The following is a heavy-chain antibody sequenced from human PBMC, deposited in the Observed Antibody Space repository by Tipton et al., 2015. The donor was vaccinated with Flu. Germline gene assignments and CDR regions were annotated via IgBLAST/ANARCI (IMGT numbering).Heavy chain of an antibody. D-gene: IGHD3-3*01. CDR1: GFIVSSDY. J-gene: IGHJ4*02. CDR3: AMVGDAFWSGHYSH. V-gene: IGHV3-53*01. CDR2: IYTSDST. Sequence: SLRLSCTASGFIVSSDYMSWVRQAPGKGLEWVSVIYTSDSTSYADSVRGRFTLSRDSSRNTLYLQMNSLRAEDTAVYYCAMVGDAFWSGHYSHWGQGTLVTVSS.